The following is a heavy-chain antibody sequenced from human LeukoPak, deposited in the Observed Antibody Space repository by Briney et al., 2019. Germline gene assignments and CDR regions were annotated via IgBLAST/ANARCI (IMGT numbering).Heavy chain of an antibody. CDR1: GYTLTELS. J-gene: IGHJ6*02. CDR3: ATLRYYGSGSYRVYYYGMDV. Sequence: ASVKVSCKVSGYTLTELSMHWVRQAPGKGLEWMGGFDPEDGETIYAQKFQGRVTMTEDTSTDTAYMELSSLRSEDTAVYYCATLRYYGSGSYRVYYYGMDVWGQGTTVTVSS. D-gene: IGHD3-10*01. CDR2: FDPEDGET. V-gene: IGHV1-24*01.